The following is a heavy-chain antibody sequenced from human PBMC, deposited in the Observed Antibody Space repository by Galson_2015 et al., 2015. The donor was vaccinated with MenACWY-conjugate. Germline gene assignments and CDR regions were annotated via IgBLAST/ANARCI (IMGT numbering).Heavy chain of an antibody. CDR2: ISGSGGST. CDR1: GFTLSSYA. V-gene: IGHV3-23*01. CDR3: AKDGGKAMAKGFDY. Sequence: SLRLSCAASGFTLSSYAMSWVRQAPGKGLEWVSAISGSGGSTYYADSVKGRFTISRDNSKNTLYLQVNSLRAEDTAVYYCAKDGGKAMAKGFDYWGQGTLVTVSS. D-gene: IGHD5-18*01. J-gene: IGHJ4*02.